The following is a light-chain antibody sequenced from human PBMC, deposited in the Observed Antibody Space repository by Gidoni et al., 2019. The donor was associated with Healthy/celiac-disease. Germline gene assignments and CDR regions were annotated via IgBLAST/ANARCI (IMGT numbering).Light chain of an antibody. Sequence: EIVLTQSPATLSLSPGERATLSCRASQSVSSYLAWYQQKPGQAPRFLIYDASNRATGIPARFSGSGSGTDFTLTISSLEPEDFAVYYCQQRSNWPPFTFGPXTKVDIK. J-gene: IGKJ3*01. CDR2: DAS. CDR1: QSVSSY. CDR3: QQRSNWPPFT. V-gene: IGKV3-11*01.